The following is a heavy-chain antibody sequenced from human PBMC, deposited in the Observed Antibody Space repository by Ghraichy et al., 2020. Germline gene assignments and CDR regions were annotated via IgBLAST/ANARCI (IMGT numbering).Heavy chain of an antibody. CDR2: IYYSGST. CDR1: GGSISSYY. D-gene: IGHD7-27*01. J-gene: IGHJ3*02. CDR3: ARDSRTGANWGSPHAFDI. V-gene: IGHV4-59*01. Sequence: SETLSLTCTVSGGSISSYYWSLIRQLPGKGLEWIGYIYYSGSTNYNPSLKSRVTISVDTSKNQFSLKLSSVTAADTAVYYCARDSRTGANWGSPHAFDIWGQGTMVTVSS.